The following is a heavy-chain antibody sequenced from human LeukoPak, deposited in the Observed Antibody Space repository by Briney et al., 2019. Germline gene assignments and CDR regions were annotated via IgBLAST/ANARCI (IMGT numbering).Heavy chain of an antibody. CDR3: ARIDGMYAMDV. Sequence: GGSLRLSCAASGFSFNSYGMHWVRQAPGKGLEWVAFIRYDGSDKFYADSVKGRFTMSRDNSKNTVFLQMNTLIPDSTAVYYCARIDGMYAMDVWGQGTTVIVSS. D-gene: IGHD1-14*01. J-gene: IGHJ6*02. CDR2: IRYDGSDK. CDR1: GFSFNSYG. V-gene: IGHV3-30*02.